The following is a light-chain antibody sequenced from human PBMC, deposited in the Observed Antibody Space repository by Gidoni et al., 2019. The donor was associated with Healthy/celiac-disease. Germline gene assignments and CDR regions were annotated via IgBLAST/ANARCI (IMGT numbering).Light chain of an antibody. V-gene: IGKV1-5*03. J-gene: IGKJ1*01. CDR2: TAS. CDR1: QSISSW. CDR3: QQYNSYWT. Sequence: DNQMPQSPSTLSASVGDRVTSTCRASQSISSWLAWYQQKPGKAPKLLIYTASSLESGVPSRVSGSGSGTAFTLTISSLQPDDFATYYCQQYNSYWTFGQGTKVEIK.